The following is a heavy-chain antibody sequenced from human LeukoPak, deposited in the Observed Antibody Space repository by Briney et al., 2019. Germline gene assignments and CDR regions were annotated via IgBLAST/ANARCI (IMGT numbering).Heavy chain of an antibody. Sequence: SETLSLTCTVSGGSISSFYWTWIRQTAGKGLEWIGRIYASGNTDYNPSLKSRVTMSADTSKNQLSLKLSSVTAADTAVYYCARPYYYDSRIDPWGQGILVTVSS. J-gene: IGHJ5*02. D-gene: IGHD3-22*01. CDR1: GGSISSFY. CDR3: ARPYYYDSRIDP. CDR2: IYASGNT. V-gene: IGHV4-4*07.